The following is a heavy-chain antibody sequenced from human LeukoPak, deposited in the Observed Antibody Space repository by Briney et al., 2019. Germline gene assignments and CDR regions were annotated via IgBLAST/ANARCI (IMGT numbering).Heavy chain of an antibody. Sequence: ASVKVSCKASGYTFTSYGISWVRQAPGKGLEWMGGFDPEDGETIYAQKFQGRVTMTADTSTDTAYMELSSLRSEDTAVYYCASSGNAAAAGTGWFDPWGQGTLVTVSS. J-gene: IGHJ5*02. CDR3: ASSGNAAAAGTGWFDP. D-gene: IGHD6-13*01. V-gene: IGHV1-24*01. CDR2: FDPEDGET. CDR1: GYTFTSYG.